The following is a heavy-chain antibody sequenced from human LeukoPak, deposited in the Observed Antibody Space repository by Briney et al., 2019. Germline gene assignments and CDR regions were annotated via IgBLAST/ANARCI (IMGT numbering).Heavy chain of an antibody. CDR1: GGSMTNYF. D-gene: IGHD2-2*01. CDR2: ISGNGNI. J-gene: IGHJ4*02. Sequence: PSETLSLTCVVSGGSMTNYFWHWIRQPAGKGLEWIGHISGNGNIDSNPSLNSRVTISLDKSQNQFSLKLNSVTAADTAVYYCARGGSSSWYPLMKWGQGTLVTVSS. CDR3: ARGGSSSWYPLMK. V-gene: IGHV4-59*10.